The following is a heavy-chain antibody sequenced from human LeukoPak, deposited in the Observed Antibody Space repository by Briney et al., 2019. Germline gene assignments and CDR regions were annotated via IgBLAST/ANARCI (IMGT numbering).Heavy chain of an antibody. CDR3: AKDDGYSSSWPDDAFDI. D-gene: IGHD6-13*01. V-gene: IGHV3-23*01. J-gene: IGHJ3*02. CDR1: GFTFSSYA. Sequence: GGSLRLSCAASGFTFSSYAMSWVRQAPGKGLEWVSAISGSGGSTYYADSVKGRFTISRDNSKNTLYLQMNSLRAEDTAVYYCAKDDGYSSSWPDDAFDIWGQGTMVTVSS. CDR2: ISGSGGST.